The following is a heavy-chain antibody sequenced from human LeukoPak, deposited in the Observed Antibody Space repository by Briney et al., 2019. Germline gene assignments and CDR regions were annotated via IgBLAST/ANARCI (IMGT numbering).Heavy chain of an antibody. V-gene: IGHV4-30-4*01. CDR3: ARGRRDGYPEFDY. CDR1: GGSIRSSYYY. D-gene: IGHD5-24*01. CDR2: ICYSGST. J-gene: IGHJ4*02. Sequence: KSSETLSLTCTVSGGSIRSSYYYWSWIRQPPGKGLEWIGYICYSGSTYYNPSLKSRVTISVDTSKNQFSLKLSSVTAADTAVYYCARGRRDGYPEFDYWGQGTLVTVSS.